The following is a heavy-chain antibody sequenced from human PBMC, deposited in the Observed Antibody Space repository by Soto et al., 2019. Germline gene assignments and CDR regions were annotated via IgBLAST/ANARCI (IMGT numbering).Heavy chain of an antibody. CDR3: AAVAGTSAFVGYFEY. J-gene: IGHJ4*02. Sequence: QALLVQSGAEVKKPGSSVKVSCKASGGTFSSYTLTWLRQAPGQGPEWMGRIIAALDIEDYAQKFQGRVTITADTSTSTAYMELRSLRADDTAVYYCAAVAGTSAFVGYFEYWGQGTLVTVSS. CDR1: GGTFSSYT. D-gene: IGHD6-19*01. V-gene: IGHV1-69*02. CDR2: IIAALDIE.